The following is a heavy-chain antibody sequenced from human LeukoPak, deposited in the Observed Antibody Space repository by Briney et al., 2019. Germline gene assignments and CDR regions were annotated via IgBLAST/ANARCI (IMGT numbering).Heavy chain of an antibody. CDR3: VSTIVSTVTTYY. J-gene: IGHJ4*02. CDR1: GGSVSSGSYY. D-gene: IGHD4-17*01. CDR2: IYYTGST. Sequence: PSETLSLTCTVSGGSVSSGSYYWGWIRQPPGKGLEWIGNIYYTGSTYYNPSLKSRVSISVDTSKKHFSLKLSSVTAADTGVYYCVSTIVSTVTTYYWGQGTLVTVPS. V-gene: IGHV4-39*02.